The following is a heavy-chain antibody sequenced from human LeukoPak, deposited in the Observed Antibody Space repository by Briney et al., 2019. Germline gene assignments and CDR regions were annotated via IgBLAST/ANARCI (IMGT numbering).Heavy chain of an antibody. CDR1: GFDFSGYS. CDR2: MTSSSTYI. J-gene: IGHJ6*03. Sequence: GGSLRLSCAASGFDFSGYSMTWVRQAPGKGLEWVASMTSSSTYIDYADSVKGRFTLSRDNAENSLYLQMHSLRVDDMAVYYCARVSVGQGGDHILFYMDVWGIGTTVTVSS. V-gene: IGHV3-21*01. CDR3: ARVSVGQGGDHILFYMDV. D-gene: IGHD2/OR15-2a*01.